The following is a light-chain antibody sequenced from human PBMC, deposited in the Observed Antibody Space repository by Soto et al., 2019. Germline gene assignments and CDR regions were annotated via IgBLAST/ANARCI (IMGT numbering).Light chain of an antibody. J-gene: IGLJ1*01. Sequence: QSALTQPASVSGSPGQSITISCTGTSSDVGGYNYVSWYQQHPGIAPKLLIYGVTNRPSGVATPFSGSKSGNTASLTISGLQPEDEADYHCSSYTSASTLLYLFGTGTKLTVL. CDR3: SSYTSASTLLYL. V-gene: IGLV2-14*01. CDR2: GVT. CDR1: SSDVGGYNY.